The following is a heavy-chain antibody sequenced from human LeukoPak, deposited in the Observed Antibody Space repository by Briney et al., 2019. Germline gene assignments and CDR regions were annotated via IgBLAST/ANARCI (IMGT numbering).Heavy chain of an antibody. CDR2: IYPGDSDT. V-gene: IGHV5-51*01. Sequence: GESLKISCKVSGYSLTNNWIGWVRQVPGKGLEWMGLIYPGDSDTRYSPSFQGQVTISADKSISTAYLQWSSLKASDTAMYYCARRVAAFAYDIWGQGTMVTVSS. D-gene: IGHD2-15*01. CDR1: GYSLTNNW. J-gene: IGHJ3*02. CDR3: ARRVAAFAYDI.